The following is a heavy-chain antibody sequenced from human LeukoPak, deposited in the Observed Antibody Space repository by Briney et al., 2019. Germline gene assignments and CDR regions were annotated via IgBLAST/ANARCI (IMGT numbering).Heavy chain of an antibody. CDR2: ISSSGGST. Sequence: GGSLRLSCAASGFTFSSYAMSWVRQAPGKGLEWVSTISSSGGSTYYADSVKGRFTISRDNSKNTLYLQMNSLRAEDTAVYYCAKSRTPYSSSWYEGDYWGQGTLVTVSS. V-gene: IGHV3-23*01. J-gene: IGHJ4*02. CDR1: GFTFSSYA. CDR3: AKSRTPYSSSWYEGDY. D-gene: IGHD6-13*01.